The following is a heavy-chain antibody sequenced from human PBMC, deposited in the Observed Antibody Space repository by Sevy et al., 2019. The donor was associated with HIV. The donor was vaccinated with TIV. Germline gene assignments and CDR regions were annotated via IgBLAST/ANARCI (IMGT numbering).Heavy chain of an antibody. J-gene: IGHJ6*02. CDR2: FIPMFDTA. CDR1: GGTFSNYA. D-gene: IGHD3-22*01. CDR3: ASSYYESSGYSPLYYYGMDV. V-gene: IGHV1-69*13. Sequence: ASVKVSCKASGGTFSNYAISWVRQAPGQGLEWMGGFIPMFDTANSAQKFQRRVTLTADGSTSTAYMELSSLRSEDTAVYYCASSYYESSGYSPLYYYGMDVWGQGTTVTVSS.